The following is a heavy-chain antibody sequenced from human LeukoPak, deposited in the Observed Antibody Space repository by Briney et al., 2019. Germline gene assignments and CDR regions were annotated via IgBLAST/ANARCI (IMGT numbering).Heavy chain of an antibody. J-gene: IGHJ4*02. D-gene: IGHD3-22*01. CDR3: ARAPYYDSSGYLG. Sequence: PSETLSLTCTVSGGSISSYYWSWIRQPPGKGLEWIGYIYYSGSTNYNPSLKSRVTISVDTSKNQSSLKLSSVTAADTAVYYCARAPYYDSSGYLGWGQGTLVTVSS. CDR1: GGSISSYY. CDR2: IYYSGST. V-gene: IGHV4-59*01.